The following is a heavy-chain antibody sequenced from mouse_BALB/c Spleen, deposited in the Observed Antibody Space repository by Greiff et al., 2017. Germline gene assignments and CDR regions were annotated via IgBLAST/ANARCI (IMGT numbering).Heavy chain of an antibody. Sequence: QVTLKVSGPGILQPSQTLSLTCPFSGFSLSTFGMGVSWIRQPSGKGLEWLAHNYWDDDKHYNPSVKSRLTISKDTSNNQVFLKLTAVDTADTATYYCARSGVTTASAWFAYWGQGTLVTVSA. V-gene: IGHV8-13*01. CDR3: ARSGVTTASAWFAY. J-gene: IGHJ3*01. CDR1: GFSLSTFGMG. CDR2: NYWDDDK. D-gene: IGHD1-2*01.